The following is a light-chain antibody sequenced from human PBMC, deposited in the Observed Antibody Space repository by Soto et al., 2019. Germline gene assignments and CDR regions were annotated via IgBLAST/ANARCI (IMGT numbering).Light chain of an antibody. CDR2: DAS. J-gene: IGKJ4*01. Sequence: DIQMTQSPSSLSASEGDRVTITCQSSHDVSRNLNWFQQKPGEAPQLLIYDASNLERGVPSRFSGSGSGTDFTLTISSLQPEDVATYYSQQYNSMLSFGGGTEVEIK. CDR3: QQYNSMLS. CDR1: HDVSRN. V-gene: IGKV1-33*01.